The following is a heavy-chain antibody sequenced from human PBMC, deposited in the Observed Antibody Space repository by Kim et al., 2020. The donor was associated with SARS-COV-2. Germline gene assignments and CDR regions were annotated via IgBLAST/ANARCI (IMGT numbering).Heavy chain of an antibody. Sequence: SETLSLTCAVSGGSISSSNWWSWVRQPPGKGLEWIGEIYHSGSTNYNPSLKSRVTISVDKSKNQFSLKLSSVTAADTAVYYCAREKRALLWFGETQVNWFDPWGQGTLVTVSS. V-gene: IGHV4-4*02. CDR2: IYHSGST. CDR3: AREKRALLWFGETQVNWFDP. D-gene: IGHD3-10*01. J-gene: IGHJ5*02. CDR1: GGSISSSNW.